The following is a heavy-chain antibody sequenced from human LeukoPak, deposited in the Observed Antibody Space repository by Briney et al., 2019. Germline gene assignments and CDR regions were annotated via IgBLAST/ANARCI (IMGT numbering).Heavy chain of an antibody. CDR3: ARDQPQKVDIYQIAAQGFNAFDI. D-gene: IGHD6-13*01. CDR2: IIPILGIA. J-gene: IGHJ3*02. Sequence: SVKVSCKASGGTFSSYAISWVRQALGQGLEWMGRIIPILGIANYAQKFQGRVTITADKSTSTAYMELSSLRSEDTAVYYCARDQPQKVDIYQIAAQGFNAFDIWGQGTMVTVSS. CDR1: GGTFSSYA. V-gene: IGHV1-69*04.